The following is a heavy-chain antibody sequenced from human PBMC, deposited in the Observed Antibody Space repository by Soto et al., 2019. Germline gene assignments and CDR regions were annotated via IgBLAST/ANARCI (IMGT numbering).Heavy chain of an antibody. CDR3: ARGSPLTTVVTDFDY. V-gene: IGHV1-18*01. CDR2: ISAYKGKT. J-gene: IGHJ4*02. D-gene: IGHD4-17*01. CDR1: GYTFTSYG. Sequence: ASVKVSCKASGYTFTSYGISWVRQAPGQGLEWMGWISAYKGKTNYAQKLQGRVNMTTDTSTSTAYIELRSLRSDDTAVYYCARGSPLTTVVTDFDYWGQGTLVTVSS.